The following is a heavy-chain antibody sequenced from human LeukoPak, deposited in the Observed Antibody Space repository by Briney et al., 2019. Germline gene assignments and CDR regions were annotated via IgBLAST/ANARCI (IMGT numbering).Heavy chain of an antibody. CDR2: IYTTGNT. CDR3: ARDARGWSGFDY. CDR1: GGSISSYY. V-gene: IGHV4-4*07. J-gene: IGHJ4*02. D-gene: IGHD3-3*01. Sequence: SETLSLTCSVSGGSISSYYWSWIRQPAGKEREWIGRIYTTGNTDYNPSLKSRVTMSVDTSKNQFSLNLSSVTAADTAVYYCARDARGWSGFDYWGQGTLVTVSS.